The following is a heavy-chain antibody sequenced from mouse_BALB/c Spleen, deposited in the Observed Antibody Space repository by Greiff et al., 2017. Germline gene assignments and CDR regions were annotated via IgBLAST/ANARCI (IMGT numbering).Heavy chain of an antibody. CDR1: GYTFTSYW. D-gene: IGHD1-1*01. CDR2: INPSTGYT. V-gene: IGHV1-7*01. Sequence: LEESGAELAKPGASVKMSCKASGYTFTSYWMHWVKQRPGQGLEWIGYINPSTGYTEYNQKFKDKATLTADKSSSTAYMQLSSLTSEDSAVYYCARSYGSRYAMDYWGQGTSVTVSS. J-gene: IGHJ4*01. CDR3: ARSYGSRYAMDY.